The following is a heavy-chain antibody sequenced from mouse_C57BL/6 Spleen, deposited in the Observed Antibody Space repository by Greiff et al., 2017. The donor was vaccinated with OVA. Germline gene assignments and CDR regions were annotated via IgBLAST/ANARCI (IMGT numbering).Heavy chain of an antibody. CDR2: ISDGGSYT. CDR1: GFTFSSYA. CDR3: ARTGHFDY. V-gene: IGHV5-4*01. J-gene: IGHJ2*01. D-gene: IGHD4-1*01. Sequence: EVHLVESGGGLVKPGGSLKLSCAASGFTFSSYAMSWVRQTPEKRLEWVATISDGGSYTYYPDNVKGRFTISRDNAKNNLYLQMSHLKSEDTAMYYCARTGHFDYWGQGTTLTVSS.